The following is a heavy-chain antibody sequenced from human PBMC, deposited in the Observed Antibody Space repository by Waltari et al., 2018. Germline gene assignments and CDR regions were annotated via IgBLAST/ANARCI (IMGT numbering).Heavy chain of an antibody. J-gene: IGHJ6*03. V-gene: IGHV1-18*01. CDR3: ARDWGLSYYDVWSGWLHYMDV. D-gene: IGHD3-3*01. CDR1: GYTFTSYG. CDR2: VSACNGNT. Sequence: QVQLVQSGAEVKKPGASVKVSCKASGYTFTSYGISWVGQAPGQGREWMGWVSACNGNTNYAQKRQGRVTMTTDTSTSTAYMELRSLRSDDTALYYCARDWGLSYYDVWSGWLHYMDVWGKGTTVTVSS.